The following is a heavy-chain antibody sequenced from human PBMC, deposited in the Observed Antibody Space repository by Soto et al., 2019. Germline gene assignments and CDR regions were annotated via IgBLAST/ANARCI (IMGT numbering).Heavy chain of an antibody. D-gene: IGHD2-15*01. CDR3: ARGWWAHFDY. CDR2: IYSGVST. V-gene: IGHV3-66*01. Sequence: FTVSSNYMNWVRQAPGKGLEWVSVIYSGVSTYYADSGKARFTITRDNSKNTLYLHMNSMRAEDTAVYYCARGWWAHFDYWGQGTLVTVSS. CDR1: FTVSSNY. J-gene: IGHJ4*02.